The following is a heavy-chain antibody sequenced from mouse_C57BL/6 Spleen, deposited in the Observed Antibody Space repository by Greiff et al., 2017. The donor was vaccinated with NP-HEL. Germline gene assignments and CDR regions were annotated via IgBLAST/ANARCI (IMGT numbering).Heavy chain of an antibody. Sequence: EVQGVESGPELVKPGASVKMSCKASGYTFTDYNMHWVKQSHGKSLEWIGYINPNNGGTSYNQKFKGKATLTVNKSSSTAYMELRSLTSEDSAVYYCARIGYYGSSFYAMDYWGQGTSVTVSS. CDR1: GYTFTDYN. V-gene: IGHV1-22*01. J-gene: IGHJ4*01. CDR2: INPNNGGT. D-gene: IGHD1-1*01. CDR3: ARIGYYGSSFYAMDY.